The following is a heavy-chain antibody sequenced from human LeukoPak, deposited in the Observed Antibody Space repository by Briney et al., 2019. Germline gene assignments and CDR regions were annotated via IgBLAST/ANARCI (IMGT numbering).Heavy chain of an antibody. Sequence: SETLSLTCTVSGGSISSGGYYWSRIRQHPGRGLEWIGYIYYSGSTYYNPSLKSRVTISVDTSKNQFSLKLSSVTAADTAVYYCARLGDSSGYYGDDLYDFDYWGQGTLVTVSS. CDR3: ARLGDSSGYYGDDLYDFDY. CDR1: GGSISSGGYY. CDR2: IYYSGST. J-gene: IGHJ4*02. D-gene: IGHD3-22*01. V-gene: IGHV4-31*03.